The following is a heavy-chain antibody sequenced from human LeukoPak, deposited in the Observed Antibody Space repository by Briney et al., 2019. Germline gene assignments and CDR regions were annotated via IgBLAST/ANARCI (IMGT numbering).Heavy chain of an antibody. CDR2: IYYSGST. J-gene: IGHJ4*02. V-gene: IGHV4-31*03. Sequence: SETLSLTCTVSGGSISSGGYYWTWIRQHPGKGLEWIGYIYYSGSTYYNPSLKSRLTMSVDTSKNQFSLKLSSVTAADTGVYYCARGAVRGVMHFDYWGQGTLVSVSS. CDR1: GGSISSGGYY. CDR3: ARGAVRGVMHFDY. D-gene: IGHD3-10*01.